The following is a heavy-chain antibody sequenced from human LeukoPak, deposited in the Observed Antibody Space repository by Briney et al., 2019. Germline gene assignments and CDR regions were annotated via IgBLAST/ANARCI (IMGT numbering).Heavy chain of an antibody. CDR3: AREMSYDFWSGNYYYYYYMDV. CDR2: IYTSGST. CDR1: GGSLSSSY. D-gene: IGHD3-3*01. V-gene: IGHV4-4*07. J-gene: IGHJ6*03. Sequence: SQTLSLTRTVSGGSLSSSYSSWIRQPAGTGLEWIGRIYTSGSTHYHPPLKSRVTMSVDTSKNQFSLKLSSVTAADTAVYYCAREMSYDFWSGNYYYYYYMDVWGKGTTVTVSS.